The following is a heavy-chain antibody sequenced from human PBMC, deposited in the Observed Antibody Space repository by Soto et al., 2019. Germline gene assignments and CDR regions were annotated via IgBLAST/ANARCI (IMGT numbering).Heavy chain of an antibody. D-gene: IGHD3-10*01. V-gene: IGHV1-69*06. Sequence: QVQLVQSGAEVKKPGSSVKVSCKAAGGTFSSYAISWVRQAPGQGLEWMGGIIPIFGTANYAQKFQGRVMITADKSTSTAYMELSSLRSEETAVYYCARAYGSGSYYYNWFDPWGQGTLVTVSS. CDR2: IIPIFGTA. J-gene: IGHJ5*02. CDR1: GGTFSSYA. CDR3: ARAYGSGSYYYNWFDP.